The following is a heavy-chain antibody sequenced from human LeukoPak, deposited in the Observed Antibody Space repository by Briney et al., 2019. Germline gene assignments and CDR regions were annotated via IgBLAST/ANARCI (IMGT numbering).Heavy chain of an antibody. CDR2: INHSGST. V-gene: IGHV4-34*01. CDR1: GGSFSGHY. CDR3: ARVSSRRLPPSYSYDRRNYFDY. D-gene: IGHD3-22*01. Sequence: PSETLSLTCAVYGGSFSGHYWSWIRQPPGKGLEWIGQINHSGSTNYSPSLKSRVTISVDTSKNQFPLKLSSVTAADTAVYYCARVSSRRLPPSYSYDRRNYFDYWGQGTLVTVSS. J-gene: IGHJ4*02.